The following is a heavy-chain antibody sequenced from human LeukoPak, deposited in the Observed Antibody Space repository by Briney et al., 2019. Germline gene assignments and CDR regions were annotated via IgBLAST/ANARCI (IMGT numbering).Heavy chain of an antibody. J-gene: IGHJ6*02. D-gene: IGHD3-10*01. CDR3: ARGPYITMVRGVSGYYGMDV. CDR1: GYTFTSYD. V-gene: IGHV1-8*01. CDR2: MNPNSGNT. Sequence: GASVKVSCKASGYTFTSYDINWVRQATGQGLEWMGWMNPNSGNTGYAQKFQGRVTMTRNTSISTAYMELSSLRSVDTAVYYCARGPYITMVRGVSGYYGMDVWGQGTTVTVSS.